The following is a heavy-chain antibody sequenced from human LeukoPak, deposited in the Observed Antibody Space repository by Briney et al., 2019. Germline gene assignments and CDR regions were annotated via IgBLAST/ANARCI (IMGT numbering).Heavy chain of an antibody. CDR1: GFTFSSYA. V-gene: IGHV3-30*04. D-gene: IGHD5-12*01. J-gene: IGHJ4*02. Sequence: GGSLRLSCAASGFTFSSYAMYWVRQAPGKGLEWVAVISYDGSDKFYADSVKGRFTISRDSSKNTLYLQMNSLRPEHTAVYYCARARPSMWIDYWGQGTLVTVSS. CDR2: ISYDGSDK. CDR3: ARARPSMWIDY.